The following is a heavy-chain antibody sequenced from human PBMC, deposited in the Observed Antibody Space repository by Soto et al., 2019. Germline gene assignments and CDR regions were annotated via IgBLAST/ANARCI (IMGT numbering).Heavy chain of an antibody. Sequence: ASVKVSCKASGYTFTGYYMHWVRQAPGQGLEWMGWINPNSGGTNYAQKFQGRVTMTRDTSTSTAYMELSRLRSDDTAVYYCARERILTGYTYYYYYGMDVWGQGTTVTVSS. CDR2: INPNSGGT. D-gene: IGHD3-9*01. CDR1: GYTFTGYY. CDR3: ARERILTGYTYYYYYGMDV. J-gene: IGHJ6*02. V-gene: IGHV1-2*02.